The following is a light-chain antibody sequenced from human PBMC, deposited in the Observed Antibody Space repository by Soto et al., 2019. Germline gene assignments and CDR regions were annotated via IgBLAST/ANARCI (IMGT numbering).Light chain of an antibody. Sequence: IVMTQSPDSLAVSLGERATINCKSSQSVLYSSSNKNYLAWYQQKPGQPPKLLIYWASTRESGVPDRFSGSGSGTDFTLTISRLQAEDVAFYYCQQYYSSLTFGGGTKVEIK. CDR2: WAS. V-gene: IGKV4-1*01. J-gene: IGKJ4*01. CDR1: QSVLYSSSNKNY. CDR3: QQYYSSLT.